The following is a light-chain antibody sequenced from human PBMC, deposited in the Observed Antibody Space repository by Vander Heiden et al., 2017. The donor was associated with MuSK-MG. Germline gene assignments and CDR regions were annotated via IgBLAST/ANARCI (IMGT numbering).Light chain of an antibody. CDR2: GAS. J-gene: IGKJ2*01. CDR1: QSVSSSY. Sequence: EIVLTQPPGTLSLSPGERATLSCKASQSVSSSYLAWCQQKPGQAPRLLIYGASSRATGIPDRFSGSGSGTDFTLTISRLEPEDFAVYYCQQYGSSPGYTFGQGTKLEIK. CDR3: QQYGSSPGYT. V-gene: IGKV3-20*01.